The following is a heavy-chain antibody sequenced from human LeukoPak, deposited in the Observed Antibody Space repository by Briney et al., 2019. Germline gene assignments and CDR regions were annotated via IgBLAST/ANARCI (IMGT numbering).Heavy chain of an antibody. J-gene: IGHJ4*02. D-gene: IGHD3-16*02. CDR1: GGSISSGSYY. CDR3: ARVRVWGSYRYLDY. CDR2: IYTSGST. V-gene: IGHV4-61*02. Sequence: SETLSLTCTVSGGSISSGSYYWSWIRQPAGKGLEWIGRIYTSGSTNYNPSLKSRVTISVDTSKNQFSLKLSSVTAADTAVYYCARVRVWGSYRYLDYRGQGTLVTVSS.